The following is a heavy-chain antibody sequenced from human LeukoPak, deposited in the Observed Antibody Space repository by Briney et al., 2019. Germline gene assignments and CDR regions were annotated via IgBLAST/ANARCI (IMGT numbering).Heavy chain of an antibody. CDR2: INPSGGST. Sequence: GASVKVSCKASGYTFTSYYMHWVRQAPGQGLEWMGIINPSGGSTSYAQKFQGRVTMTRDTSTSTVYMELSSLRSEDTAVYYCARDLVRGYCSGGSCYPSWFDPWGQGTLVTVSS. CDR3: ARDLVRGYCSGGSCYPSWFDP. D-gene: IGHD2-15*01. V-gene: IGHV1-46*01. CDR1: GYTFTSYY. J-gene: IGHJ5*02.